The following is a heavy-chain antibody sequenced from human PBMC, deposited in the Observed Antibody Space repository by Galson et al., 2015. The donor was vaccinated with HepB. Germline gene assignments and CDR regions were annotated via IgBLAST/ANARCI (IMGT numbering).Heavy chain of an antibody. CDR3: ARGSQWLILLG. CDR2: INHSGST. J-gene: IGHJ4*02. Sequence: ETLSLTCAVYGGSFSGYYWSWIRQPPGKGLEWIGEINHSGSTNYNPSLKSRVTISVDTSKNQFSLKLSSVTAADTAVYYCARGSQWLILLGWGQGTLVTVSS. D-gene: IGHD6-19*01. CDR1: GGSFSGYY. V-gene: IGHV4-34*01.